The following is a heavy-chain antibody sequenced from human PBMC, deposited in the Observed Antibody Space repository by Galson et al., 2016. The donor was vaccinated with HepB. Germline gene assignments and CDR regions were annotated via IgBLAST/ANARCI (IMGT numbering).Heavy chain of an antibody. Sequence: SLRLSCAASGFRFSSYWMHWVRQAPGKGLQWVSRIMSDGSITTYADSVKSRFTISRDNAKNTLFLQMNSLRAEDTAVYYCVSQFSDSGYWGQGTLITVSS. D-gene: IGHD5-24*01. V-gene: IGHV3-74*01. CDR1: GFRFSSYW. CDR2: IMSDGSIT. J-gene: IGHJ4*02. CDR3: VSQFSDSGY.